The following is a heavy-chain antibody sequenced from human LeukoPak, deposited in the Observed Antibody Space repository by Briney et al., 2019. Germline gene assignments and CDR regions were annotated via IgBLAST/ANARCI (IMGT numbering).Heavy chain of an antibody. V-gene: IGHV3-30*04. Sequence: AGGSLRLSCAASGFTFSTYAMHRVRQAPGKGLEWVAVIPYDGSNKYYADSVKGRFTISRENSKNRLYLQMNSLRAEDTAVYYCARAEGYGGELDSWGQGTLVTVSS. CDR3: ARAEGYGGELDS. CDR2: IPYDGSNK. D-gene: IGHD4-23*01. CDR1: GFTFSTYA. J-gene: IGHJ4*02.